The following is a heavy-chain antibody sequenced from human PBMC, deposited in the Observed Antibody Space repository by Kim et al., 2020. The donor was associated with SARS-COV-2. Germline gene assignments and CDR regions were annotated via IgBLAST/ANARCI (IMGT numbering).Heavy chain of an antibody. J-gene: IGHJ4*02. Sequence: SLKSRVTMSVDTSKNQFSLKLTSVTAADTAVYYCAREYYYDVSGSVYFDYWGQGTLVTVSS. CDR3: AREYYYDVSGSVYFDY. D-gene: IGHD3-22*01. V-gene: IGHV4-31*02.